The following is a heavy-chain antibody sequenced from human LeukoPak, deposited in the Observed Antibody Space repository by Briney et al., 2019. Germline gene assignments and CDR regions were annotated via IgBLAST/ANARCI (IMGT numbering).Heavy chain of an antibody. V-gene: IGHV3-23*01. J-gene: IGHJ4*02. CDR2: ITGSGGST. Sequence: PGGSLRLSCAASGFTFSSYAMSWVRQAPGKGLEWVSAITGSGGSTYYADSVKGRFTISRDNSMNTLHLQMNSLRAADTAVSYCANHMPGCVLLWFGELWYWGQGTLVTVSS. CDR3: ANHMPGCVLLWFGELWY. CDR1: GFTFSSYA. D-gene: IGHD3-10*01.